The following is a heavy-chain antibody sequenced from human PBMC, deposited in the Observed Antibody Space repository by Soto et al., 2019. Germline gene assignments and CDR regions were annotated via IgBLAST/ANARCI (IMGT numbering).Heavy chain of an antibody. Sequence: LSLTCSVSGVSITSYYWSWIRQSAGGGLEWMGRINTDGLSTYSPAFKSRLTMSLDTSKNEVSLRLISVTAADTAVYFCARVPVAVAATEDYYGLDVWGQGTTVTVS. CDR1: GVSITSYY. CDR3: ARVPVAVAATEDYYGLDV. J-gene: IGHJ6*02. D-gene: IGHD2-15*01. CDR2: INTDGLS. V-gene: IGHV4-4*07.